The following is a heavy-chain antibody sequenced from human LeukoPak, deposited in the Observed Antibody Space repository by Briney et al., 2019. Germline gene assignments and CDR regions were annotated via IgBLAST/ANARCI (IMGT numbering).Heavy chain of an antibody. V-gene: IGHV4-4*02. CDR1: GGSIGSTNW. Sequence: SETLSLTCGVSGGSIGSTNWWSWVRQPPGKGLEWIGEVDHSGSTKYNPALKSRVTISVDKSKNQFSLRLTSVTAADTAVYYCARVHKYCSGISCYRFDPWGQGTLVSVSS. D-gene: IGHD2-2*01. J-gene: IGHJ5*02. CDR2: VDHSGST. CDR3: ARVHKYCSGISCYRFDP.